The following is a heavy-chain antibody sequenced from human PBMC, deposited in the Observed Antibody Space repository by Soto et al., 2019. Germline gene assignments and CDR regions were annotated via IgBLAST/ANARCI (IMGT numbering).Heavy chain of an antibody. J-gene: IGHJ4*02. CDR1: GFTFSSYG. CDR3: ARHAYYDSSVVDY. CDR2: ISYDGSNK. V-gene: IGHV3-30*03. Sequence: PGGSLRLSCAASGFTFSSYGMHWVRQAPGKGLEWVAVISYDGSNKYYADSVKGRFTISRDNSKNTLYLQMNSLRAEDTAVYYCARHAYYDSSVVDYWGQGTLVTVSS. D-gene: IGHD3-22*01.